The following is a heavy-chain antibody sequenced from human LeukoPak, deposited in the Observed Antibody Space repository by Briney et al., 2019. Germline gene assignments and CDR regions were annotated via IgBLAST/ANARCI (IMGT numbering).Heavy chain of an antibody. J-gene: IGHJ6*02. CDR1: GGSFSGYY. CDR2: INHSGST. CDR3: ARVFWSGYYPIYYYYGMDV. Sequence: SETLSLTCAVYGGSFSGYYWSWIRQPPGKGLEWIGEINHSGSTNYNPSLKSRVTISVDTSKNQFSLKLSSVTAADTAVYYCARVFWSGYYPIYYYYGMDVWGQGTTVTVSS. V-gene: IGHV4-34*01. D-gene: IGHD3-3*01.